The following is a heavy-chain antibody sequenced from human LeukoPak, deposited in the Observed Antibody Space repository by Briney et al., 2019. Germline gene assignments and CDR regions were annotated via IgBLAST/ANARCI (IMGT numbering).Heavy chain of an antibody. CDR1: GFTFSVSP. CDR2: VSHDGIGT. D-gene: IGHD3-3*01. V-gene: IGHV3-30*04. CDR3: ARDSAGVTIEPTYWFVP. J-gene: IGHJ5*02. Sequence: GGSLRLSCAASGFTFSVSPMHWVRQAPGKGLEWVAGVSHDGIGTYYADSVKGRFTISRDNAKNSLYLQMNSLRAEDTAVYYCARDSAGVTIEPTYWFVPWGRGTMVTVSS.